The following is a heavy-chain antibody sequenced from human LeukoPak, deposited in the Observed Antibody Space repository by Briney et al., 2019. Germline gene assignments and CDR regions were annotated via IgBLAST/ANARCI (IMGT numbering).Heavy chain of an antibody. CDR1: GFTFSSYA. V-gene: IGHV3-23*01. Sequence: PGGSLRLSCAASGFTFSSYAMSWVRQAPGKGLEWVSVISGSGGSTYYADSVKGRFTISRDNSKNTLYLQMNSLRAEDTAVYYCATHDRDYSSSWYCFGYWGQGTLVTVSS. CDR2: ISGSGGST. J-gene: IGHJ4*02. CDR3: ATHDRDYSSSWYCFGY. D-gene: IGHD6-13*01.